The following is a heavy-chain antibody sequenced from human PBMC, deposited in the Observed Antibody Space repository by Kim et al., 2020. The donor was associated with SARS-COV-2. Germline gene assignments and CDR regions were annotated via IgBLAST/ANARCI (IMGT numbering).Heavy chain of an antibody. CDR3: AKGSSYYYYYGMDV. J-gene: IGHJ6*02. Sequence: GGSLRLSCAASGFTFSNYAMSWVRQAPGRGLEWVSAISGSGGSTYYADSVKGRFTISRDNSKNTLYLQMNSLRAEDTALYYCAKGSSYYYYYGMDVWGQGTTVTVSS. CDR2: ISGSGGST. V-gene: IGHV3-23*01. D-gene: IGHD6-13*01. CDR1: GFTFSNYA.